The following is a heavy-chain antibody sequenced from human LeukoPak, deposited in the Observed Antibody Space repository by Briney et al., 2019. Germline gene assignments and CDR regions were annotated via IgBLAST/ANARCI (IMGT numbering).Heavy chain of an antibody. V-gene: IGHV3-21*01. CDR2: ISSSSSYI. D-gene: IGHD6-19*01. CDR1: GFTFSSYS. Sequence: GGSLRLSCAASGFTFSSYSMNWVRQAPGKGLEWVSSISSSSSYIYYADSVKGRFTISRDNAKNSLYLQMNSLRAEDTAVYYCAREKSSGWYLGYFDYWGQGTLVTVSS. J-gene: IGHJ4*02. CDR3: AREKSSGWYLGYFDY.